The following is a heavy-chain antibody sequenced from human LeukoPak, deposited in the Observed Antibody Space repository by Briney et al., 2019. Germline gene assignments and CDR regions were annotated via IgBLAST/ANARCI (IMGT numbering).Heavy chain of an antibody. Sequence: GGSLRLSCAASGFTFSSYGMHWVRQAPGKGLEWVAVISYDGSNKYYADSVKGRFTISRDNSKNTLYLQMNSLRAEDTAVYYCAEESEWLRTAYYYGMDVWGQGTTVTVSS. CDR2: ISYDGSNK. V-gene: IGHV3-30*18. CDR3: AEESEWLRTAYYYGMDV. D-gene: IGHD5-12*01. CDR1: GFTFSSYG. J-gene: IGHJ6*02.